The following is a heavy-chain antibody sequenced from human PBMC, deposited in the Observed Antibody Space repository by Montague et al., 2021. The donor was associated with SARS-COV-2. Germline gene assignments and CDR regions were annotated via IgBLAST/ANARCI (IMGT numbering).Heavy chain of an antibody. J-gene: IGHJ6*02. CDR3: ARESGYSSGWRYYYGMDV. V-gene: IGHV4-4*07. CDR1: GGSISNYY. Sequence: SETLSLTCTVSGGSISNYYWTWIRQPAGKGLEWIGRLYTSGSTTYNPSLKSRVTISVDTSKNQFSLNVTSVTAADTAIYYCARESGYSSGWRYYYGMDVWGQGTTVTVS. D-gene: IGHD6-19*01. CDR2: LYTSGST.